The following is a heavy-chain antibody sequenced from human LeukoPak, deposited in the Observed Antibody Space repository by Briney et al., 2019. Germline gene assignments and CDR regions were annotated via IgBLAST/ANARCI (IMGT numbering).Heavy chain of an antibody. Sequence: PGGSLRLSCAASGFTFSTYWMSWGRQAPGKGLEWVAVIWYDGSNKYYADSVKGRFTISRDNSKNTLYLQMNSLRAEDTAVYYCARADCGGDCYLYYWGQGTLVTVSS. V-gene: IGHV3-33*08. CDR2: IWYDGSNK. D-gene: IGHD2-21*02. CDR3: ARADCGGDCYLYY. J-gene: IGHJ4*02. CDR1: GFTFSTYW.